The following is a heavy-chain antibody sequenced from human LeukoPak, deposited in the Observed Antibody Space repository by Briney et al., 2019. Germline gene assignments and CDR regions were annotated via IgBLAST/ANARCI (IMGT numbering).Heavy chain of an antibody. CDR2: IKQDGSEK. V-gene: IGHV3-7*01. Sequence: PGGSLRLSCAASGFTFSSYWMSWVRQAPGKGLEWVANIKQDGSEKYYVDSVKGRFTISRDNAKNSLYLQMSSLRAEDTAVYYCARDLIDYDSSEGYWGQGTLVTVSS. D-gene: IGHD3-22*01. CDR3: ARDLIDYDSSEGY. J-gene: IGHJ4*02. CDR1: GFTFSSYW.